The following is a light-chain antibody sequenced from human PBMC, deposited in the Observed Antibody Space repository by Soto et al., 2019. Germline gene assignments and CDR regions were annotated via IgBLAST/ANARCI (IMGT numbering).Light chain of an antibody. CDR2: DAS. CDR1: QDISNS. J-gene: IGKJ4*01. CDR3: QQYDNLPLT. Sequence: DIQMTQSPSSLSAAVGARVTITCQARQDISNSLNWYQQKPGKAPKLLIYDASNLETGVPSRFSGSGSGTDFNFTISSLQPEDIATYYCQQYDNLPLTFCGGTKVESK. V-gene: IGKV1-33*01.